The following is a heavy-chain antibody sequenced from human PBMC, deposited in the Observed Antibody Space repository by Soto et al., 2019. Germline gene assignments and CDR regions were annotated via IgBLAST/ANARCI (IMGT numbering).Heavy chain of an antibody. CDR1: GFTFSSYS. CDR2: ISSSSSTI. Sequence: GGSLRLSCAASGFTFSSYSMNWVRQAPGKGLEWVSYISSSSSTIYYAESVKGRFTISRDNAKNSLYLQMNSLRAEDTAVYYCARRAYCGGDCYHFDYWGQGT. J-gene: IGHJ4*02. V-gene: IGHV3-48*01. D-gene: IGHD2-21*02. CDR3: ARRAYCGGDCYHFDY.